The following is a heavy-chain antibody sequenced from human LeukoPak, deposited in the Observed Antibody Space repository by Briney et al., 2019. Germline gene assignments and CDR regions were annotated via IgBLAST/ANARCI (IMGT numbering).Heavy chain of an antibody. CDR3: ARDSRGSGSYYYYYGMDV. CDR2: ISGSGGST. CDR1: GFTFGNYG. V-gene: IGHV3-23*01. J-gene: IGHJ6*02. D-gene: IGHD3-10*01. Sequence: GGSLRLSCAASGFTFGNYGMSWVRQAPGKGLEWVSSISGSGGSTYYADSVKGRFTISRDNSKNTLYLQMNSLRAEDTAVYYCARDSRGSGSYYYYYGMDVWGQGTTVTVSS.